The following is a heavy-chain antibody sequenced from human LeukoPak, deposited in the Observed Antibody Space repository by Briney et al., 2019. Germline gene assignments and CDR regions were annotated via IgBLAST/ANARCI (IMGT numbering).Heavy chain of an antibody. V-gene: IGHV3-66*01. CDR2: FYSGGTI. J-gene: IGHJ2*01. Sequence: GGSLRLSCAASGSPVSTNYMSWVRQAPGKGLEWVSVFYSGGTIYYADSVKGRFTISRDRSQNTMALQMNSLRAEDTAVYYCARDPHNSGSGRYFDLWGRGALVTVSS. D-gene: IGHD3-10*01. CDR1: GSPVSTNY. CDR3: ARDPHNSGSGRYFDL.